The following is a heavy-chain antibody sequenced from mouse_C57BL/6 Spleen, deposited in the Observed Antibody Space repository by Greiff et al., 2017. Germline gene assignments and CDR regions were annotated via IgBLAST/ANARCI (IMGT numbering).Heavy chain of an antibody. Sequence: QVQLQQPGAELVMPGASVKLSCKASGYTFTSYWMHWVKQRPGQGLEWIGEIDPSDSYTNYNQKFKGKSTLTVDKSSSTAYMQLSSLTSEDSAVYDCAREGITTVVPFADWGQVTLVTVSA. J-gene: IGHJ3*01. CDR3: AREGITTVVPFAD. D-gene: IGHD1-1*01. V-gene: IGHV1-69*01. CDR1: GYTFTSYW. CDR2: IDPSDSYT.